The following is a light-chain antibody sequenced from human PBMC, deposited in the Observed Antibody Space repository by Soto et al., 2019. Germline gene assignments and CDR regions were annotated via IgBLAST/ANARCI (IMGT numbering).Light chain of an antibody. Sequence: ETVMTQSPATLSVSPGERATLSCRASQSVSNNLAWYQQKPGQAPRLLIYGASTRATDIPARFSGSGSGTELDRPYRRLGSEELGVYYSYEYNCWAPSRVGGGTKVDIK. V-gene: IGKV3-15*01. CDR3: YEYNCWAPSR. CDR1: QSVSNN. J-gene: IGKJ4*01. CDR2: GAS.